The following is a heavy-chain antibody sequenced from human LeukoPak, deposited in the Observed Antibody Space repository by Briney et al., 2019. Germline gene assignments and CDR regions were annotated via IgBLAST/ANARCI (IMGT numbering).Heavy chain of an antibody. D-gene: IGHD3-3*01. Sequence: GGSLRLSCAASGFTFSNAWMSWVRQAPGKGLEWVGRIKSKTDGGTTDYAAPVKGRFTISRDDSKDTLYLQMNSLKTEDTAVYYCTRRSIFGVVIHDYWGQGTLVTVSS. CDR1: GFTFSNAW. CDR2: IKSKTDGGTT. CDR3: TRRSIFGVVIHDY. V-gene: IGHV3-15*01. J-gene: IGHJ4*02.